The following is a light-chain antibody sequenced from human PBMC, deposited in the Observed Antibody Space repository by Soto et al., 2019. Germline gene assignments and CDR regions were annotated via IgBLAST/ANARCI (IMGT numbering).Light chain of an antibody. V-gene: IGKV3-15*01. CDR1: QSVSTN. J-gene: IGKJ1*01. Sequence: EIVMTQSPVTLSVPPGERATLSCRASQSVSTNFAWYLQKPGQAPRLLIYGASTRATAVPARFTASGSGTEFTLSISSLQSDDFGVYYCQQYDTWPRTFGQGTKVDIK. CDR2: GAS. CDR3: QQYDTWPRT.